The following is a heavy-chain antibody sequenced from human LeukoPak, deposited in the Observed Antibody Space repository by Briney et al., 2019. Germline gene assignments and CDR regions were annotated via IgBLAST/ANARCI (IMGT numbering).Heavy chain of an antibody. CDR2: IYYSGST. J-gene: IGHJ4*02. CDR3: ARVAGATTPPIDY. Sequence: SETLSLTCTVSGGSISSSSYYWGWLRQPPGKGLEWIGSIYYSGSTYYNPSLKSRVTISVDTSKNQFSLKLSSVTAADTAVYYCARVAGATTPPIDYWGQGTLVTVSS. D-gene: IGHD1-26*01. CDR1: GGSISSSSYY. V-gene: IGHV4-39*07.